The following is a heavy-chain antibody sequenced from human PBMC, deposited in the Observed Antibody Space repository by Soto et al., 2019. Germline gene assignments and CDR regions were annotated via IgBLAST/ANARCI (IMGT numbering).Heavy chain of an antibody. V-gene: IGHV1-69*13. CDR3: ASSITMVRGVIQEYNLFDP. D-gene: IGHD3-10*01. Sequence: SVKVSCKASGGTFSSYAISWVRQAPGQGLEWMGGIIPIFGTANYAQKFQGRVTITADESTSTAYMELSSLRSEDTAVYYCASSITMVRGVIQEYNLFDPWGQGTLVTVSS. CDR2: IIPIFGTA. J-gene: IGHJ5*02. CDR1: GGTFSSYA.